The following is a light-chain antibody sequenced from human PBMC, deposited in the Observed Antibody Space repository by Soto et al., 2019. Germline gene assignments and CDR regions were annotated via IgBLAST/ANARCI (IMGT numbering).Light chain of an antibody. CDR2: GAS. J-gene: IGKJ5*01. Sequence: ILLTRSPTTLSLSPGERSTLSFRASQSVSSNLAWYQQKPGQAPRLLIYGASDRATGIPDRFSASGSGTEFTLTISSLESQDFAIYYCQQYGDWPLTFGGGTRLE. CDR3: QQYGDWPLT. V-gene: IGKV3D-15*01. CDR1: QSVSSN.